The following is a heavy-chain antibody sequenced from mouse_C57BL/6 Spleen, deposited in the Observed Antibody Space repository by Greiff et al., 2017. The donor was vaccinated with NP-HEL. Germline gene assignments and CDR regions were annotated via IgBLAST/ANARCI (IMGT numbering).Heavy chain of an antibody. CDR2: ISSGSSTI. CDR3: ARSWFSDV. J-gene: IGHJ1*03. CDR1: GFTFSDYG. Sequence: EVHLVESGGGLVKPGGSLKLSCAASGFTFSDYGMHWVRQAPEKGLEWVAYISSGSSTIYYADTVKGRFTISRDNAKNTLFLQMTSLRSEDTAMYYCARSWFSDVWGTGTTVTVSS. V-gene: IGHV5-17*01.